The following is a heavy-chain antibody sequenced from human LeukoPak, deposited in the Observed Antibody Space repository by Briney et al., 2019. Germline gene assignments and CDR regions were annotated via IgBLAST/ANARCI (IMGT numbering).Heavy chain of an antibody. CDR1: GGPISNAYYY. CDR2: IYNGAST. D-gene: IGHD6-6*01. J-gene: IGHJ4*02. Sequence: SETLSLTCTVSGGPISNAYYYWSWIRQPPGKGLEWIEHIYNGASTYSKPSLNSRVTISVDTSKNQFSLKLSSVTAADTAVYYCARGDSSSKVDYWGQGTLVTVSS. CDR3: ARGDSSSKVDY. V-gene: IGHV4-30-4*01.